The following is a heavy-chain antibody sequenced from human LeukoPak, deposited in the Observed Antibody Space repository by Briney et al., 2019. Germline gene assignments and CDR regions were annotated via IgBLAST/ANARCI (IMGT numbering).Heavy chain of an antibody. CDR2: IIPIFGTA. V-gene: IGHV1-69*13. CDR3: AVRFLEWLSRYYYYYGMDV. D-gene: IGHD3-3*01. J-gene: IGHJ6*02. Sequence: ASVKVSCKASGGTLSSYAISWVRQAPGQGLEWMGGIIPIFGTANYAQKFQGRVTITADESTSTAYMELSSLRSEDTAVYYCAVRFLEWLSRYYYYYGMDVWGQGTTVTVSS. CDR1: GGTLSSYA.